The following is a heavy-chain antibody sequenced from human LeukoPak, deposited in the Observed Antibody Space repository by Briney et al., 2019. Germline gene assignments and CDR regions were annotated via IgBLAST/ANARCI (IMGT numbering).Heavy chain of an antibody. D-gene: IGHD3-10*01. CDR1: GFTFSSYS. Sequence: PGGSLRLSCAASGFTFSSYSMNWVRQAPGKVLEWVSSISSSSSYIYYADSVKGRFTISRDNAKNSLYLQMNGLRAEDTAVYYCARERDGSGYYYYGMDVWGQGTTVTVSS. J-gene: IGHJ6*02. V-gene: IGHV3-21*01. CDR3: ARERDGSGYYYYGMDV. CDR2: ISSSSSYI.